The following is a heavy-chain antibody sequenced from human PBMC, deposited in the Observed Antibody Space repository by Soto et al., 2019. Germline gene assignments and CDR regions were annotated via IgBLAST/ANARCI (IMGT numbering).Heavy chain of an antibody. CDR1: GFTFSNYA. CDR2: ISGSGGRS. V-gene: IGHV3-23*04. J-gene: IGHJ4*02. Sequence: EVQLVDSGGGLVQPGGSLRLSCAASGFTFSNYAMTWVRQGPGKGLEWVAGISGSGGRSYYADSVKGRFTISRDNSKSTLYLQMNSLRAEDTAVYYSAKAYFVWSSEQPYYFDYWGQGPLVTLSS. D-gene: IGHD3-16*01. CDR3: AKAYFVWSSEQPYYFDY.